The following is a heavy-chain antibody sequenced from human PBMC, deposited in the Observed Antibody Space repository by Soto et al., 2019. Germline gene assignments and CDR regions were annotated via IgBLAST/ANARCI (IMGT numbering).Heavy chain of an antibody. J-gene: IGHJ5*02. V-gene: IGHV4-4*02. CDR3: ATVNIDTTVTTEWFDP. CDR1: GASISSSNW. Sequence: ETLSLTCAVSGASISSSNWWSWVRQPPGKGLEWIGEIYHSGSTNYNPSLKSRVTISVDKSKNQFSLKLSSVTAADTAVYYCATVNIDTTVTTEWFDPWGQGTLVTVYS. D-gene: IGHD4-17*01. CDR2: IYHSGST.